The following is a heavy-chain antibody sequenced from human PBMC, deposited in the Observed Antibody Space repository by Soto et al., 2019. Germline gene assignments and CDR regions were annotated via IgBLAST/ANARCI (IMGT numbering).Heavy chain of an antibody. CDR2: INTRSTIV. CDR3: VRCLLGVGDGFDI. D-gene: IGHD2-21*01. Sequence: GGSLRLSGAASGFTFRDYYMVWVRQAPGKGLEWVSYINTRSTIVYYAGSVKGRFTISRDNAKNSLYLQMNSLRADDTGVYYWVRCLLGVGDGFDIWGQGTTVTVSS. J-gene: IGHJ3*02. V-gene: IGHV3-11*01. CDR1: GFTFRDYY.